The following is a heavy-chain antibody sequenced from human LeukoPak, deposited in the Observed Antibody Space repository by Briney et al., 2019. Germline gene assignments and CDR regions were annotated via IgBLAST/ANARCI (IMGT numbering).Heavy chain of an antibody. CDR2: IYYSGST. D-gene: IGHD3-10*01. CDR3: AGRGDDAFDI. V-gene: IGHV4-59*08. Sequence: SETLSLTCTVSGGSISSYYWSWIRQPPGKGLEWIGYIYYSGSTNYNPSLKSRVTISVDTSKNQFSLKLSSVTAADTAVYYCAGRGDDAFDIWGQGTMVTVSS. CDR1: GGSISSYY. J-gene: IGHJ3*02.